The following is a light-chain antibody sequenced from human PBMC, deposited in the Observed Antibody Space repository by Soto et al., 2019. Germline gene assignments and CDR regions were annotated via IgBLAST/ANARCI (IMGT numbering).Light chain of an antibody. CDR2: EVS. CDR3: SSYTSSSTLGV. J-gene: IGLJ3*02. CDR1: SSDVGGYNY. Sequence: SALTQPASVSGSPGQSITISCTGTSSDVGGYNYVSWYQQHPGKAPKLMIYEVSNRPSGVSNRFSGSKSGNTASLTISGLQAEEEADYYCSSYTSSSTLGVFGGGTKHTV. V-gene: IGLV2-14*01.